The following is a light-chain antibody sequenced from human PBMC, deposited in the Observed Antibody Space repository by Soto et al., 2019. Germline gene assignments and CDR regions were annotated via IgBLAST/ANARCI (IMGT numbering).Light chain of an antibody. CDR3: QQYSTMAT. CDR1: QSISSW. CDR2: KAS. J-gene: IGKJ1*01. V-gene: IGKV1-5*03. Sequence: DIQMTQSPSTLSASVGDRVTITCRASQSISSWVAWYQQKPGKAPKLLIYKASSLESGVPSRFSGSGSGTELTLTISSLQPDDFATYYCQQYSTMATFGQGTKVDIK.